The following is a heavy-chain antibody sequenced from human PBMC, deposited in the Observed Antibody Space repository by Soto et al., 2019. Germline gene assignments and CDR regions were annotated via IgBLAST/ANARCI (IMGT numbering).Heavy chain of an antibody. CDR3: VKDQGRSSWYRVNYYYGMDV. Sequence: PGGSLRLSCSASGFTFSSYAMHWVRQAPGKGLEFVSAISSNGGSTYYADSVKGRFTISRDNSKNTLYVQMSSLRGEDTAVYYCVKDQGRSSWYRVNYYYGMDVWGQGTTVTVSS. D-gene: IGHD6-13*01. CDR2: ISSNGGST. CDR1: GFTFSSYA. V-gene: IGHV3-64*05. J-gene: IGHJ6*02.